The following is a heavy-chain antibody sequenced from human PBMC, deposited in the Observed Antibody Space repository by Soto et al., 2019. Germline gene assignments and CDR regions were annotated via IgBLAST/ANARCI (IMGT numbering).Heavy chain of an antibody. Sequence: DSVKVSCKASGYTFTSYAMHWVRQAPGQRLEWMGWINAGNGNTKYSQKFQGRVTITRDTSASTAYMELSSLRSEDTAVYYCARDYYDILTGYYQHAFDIWGQGTMVTVSS. CDR3: ARDYYDILTGYYQHAFDI. CDR2: INAGNGNT. V-gene: IGHV1-3*01. J-gene: IGHJ3*02. CDR1: GYTFTSYA. D-gene: IGHD3-9*01.